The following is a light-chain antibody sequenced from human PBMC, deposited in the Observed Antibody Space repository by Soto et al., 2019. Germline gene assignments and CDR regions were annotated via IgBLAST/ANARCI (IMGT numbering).Light chain of an antibody. CDR1: QSVSSSY. Sequence: ENVLTQSPGTPSLSPGERATLPCRASQSVSSSYLAWYQQKPGQAPRLLIYGASSRATGIPDRFSGSGSGTDFTLTISRLEPEDFAVYYCQQYGSSRTFGQGTKVDIK. V-gene: IGKV3-20*01. CDR3: QQYGSSRT. J-gene: IGKJ1*01. CDR2: GAS.